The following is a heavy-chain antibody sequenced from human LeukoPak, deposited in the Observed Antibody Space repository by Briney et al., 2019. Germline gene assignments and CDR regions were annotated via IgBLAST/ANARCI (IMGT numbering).Heavy chain of an antibody. V-gene: IGHV3-48*01. Sequence: PGGSLRLSCAASGFTFSYYSMNWVRQAPGKGLEWVSYISSSSSTIYYADSVKGRFTISRDNAKNSLYLLMNSLRAEDTAVYYCARGPRGYDSSGYPEFFQHWGQGTLVTVSS. CDR1: GFTFSYYS. D-gene: IGHD3-22*01. J-gene: IGHJ1*01. CDR3: ARGPRGYDSSGYPEFFQH. CDR2: ISSSSSTI.